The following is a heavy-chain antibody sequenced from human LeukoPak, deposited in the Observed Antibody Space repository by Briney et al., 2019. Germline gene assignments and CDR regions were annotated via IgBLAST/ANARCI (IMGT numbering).Heavy chain of an antibody. CDR2: ISGSGDST. CDR1: GFTFSNYA. V-gene: IGHV3-23*01. J-gene: IGHJ4*02. Sequence: GGSLRLSCAASGFTFSNYAMRWVRQAPGKGLEWVSGISGSGDSTYYADSVKGRFTISRDNSKNTLYLQMNSLRAEDTAVYYCARDAKMANYYFDYWGQGTLVTVSS. D-gene: IGHD5-24*01. CDR3: ARDAKMANYYFDY.